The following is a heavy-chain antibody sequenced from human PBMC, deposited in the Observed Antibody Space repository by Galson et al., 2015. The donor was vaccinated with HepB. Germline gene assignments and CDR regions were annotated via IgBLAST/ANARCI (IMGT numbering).Heavy chain of an antibody. CDR1: GITFSSYA. Sequence: SLRLSCAASGITFSSYAMNWVRQAPGRGLEWVSGISGSGGSTYYADSVKGRFTISRDNSKNTLYLQMNSLRTEDTAVYFCAKDLSDDYSTSLDFWGQGSLVTVSS. D-gene: IGHD2-2*01. CDR3: AKDLSDDYSTSLDF. CDR2: ISGSGGST. J-gene: IGHJ4*02. V-gene: IGHV3-23*01.